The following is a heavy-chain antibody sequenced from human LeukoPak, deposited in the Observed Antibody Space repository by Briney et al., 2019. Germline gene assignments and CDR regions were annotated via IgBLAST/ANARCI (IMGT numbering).Heavy chain of an antibody. J-gene: IGHJ4*02. V-gene: IGHV4-59*01. CDR2: IDYSGSN. CDR1: GGSLSSYY. CDR3: ARDGRLGGIDF. Sequence: KSSDTLSLTCTVSGGSLSSYYWTWIRQPPGRELEWIGCIDYSGSNNFNTSLKSRVTLSVDSSNNQFSLNLTSVTAADTAVYYCARDGRLGGIDFWGQGALVTVSS. D-gene: IGHD1-26*01.